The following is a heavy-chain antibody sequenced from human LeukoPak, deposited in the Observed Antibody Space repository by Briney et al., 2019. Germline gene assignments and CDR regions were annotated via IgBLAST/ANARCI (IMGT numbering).Heavy chain of an antibody. Sequence: GASVKVSCKASGYTFTSYYMHRVRQAPGQGLEWMGIINPSGGSTSYAQKFQGRVTMTRDTSISTAYMELSRLTSDDTAVYFCARGLPSPIDHYYFDYWGQGSLVTVSS. CDR1: GYTFTSYY. V-gene: IGHV1-46*01. J-gene: IGHJ4*02. CDR3: ARGLPSPIDHYYFDY. D-gene: IGHD5-12*01. CDR2: INPSGGST.